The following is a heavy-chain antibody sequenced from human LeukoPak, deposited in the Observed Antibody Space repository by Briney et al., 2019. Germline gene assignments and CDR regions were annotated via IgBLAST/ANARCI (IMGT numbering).Heavy chain of an antibody. CDR3: TRDYLPGHYGGKNRAYYFDY. D-gene: IGHD4-23*01. CDR2: IRSKAYGGTT. Sequence: HPGGSLRLSCTASGFTFGDYAMSWIRQAPGKGLEWVGFIRSKAYGGTTEYAASVKGRFTISRDDSKSIAYLQMNSLKTEDTAVYYCTRDYLPGHYGGKNRAYYFDYWGQGTLVTVSS. J-gene: IGHJ4*02. V-gene: IGHV3-49*03. CDR1: GFTFGDYA.